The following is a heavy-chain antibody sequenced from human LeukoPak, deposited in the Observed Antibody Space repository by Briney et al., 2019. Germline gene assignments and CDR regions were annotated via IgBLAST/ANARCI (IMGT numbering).Heavy chain of an antibody. J-gene: IGHJ5*02. Sequence: GGSLRLSCAASGFTFSSFWMSWVRQAPGKGLEWVAHIKEDGSMESYVDSVKGRFIISRDNAKNSVYLQMNSLRAEDTAVYYCARVVTWFDPWGQGSVVTVSS. CDR3: ARVVTWFDP. V-gene: IGHV3-7*04. CDR2: IKEDGSME. CDR1: GFTFSSFW.